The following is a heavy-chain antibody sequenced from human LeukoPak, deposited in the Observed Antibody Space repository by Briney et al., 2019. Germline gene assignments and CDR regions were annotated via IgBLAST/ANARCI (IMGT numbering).Heavy chain of an antibody. CDR1: GFTFSGHN. D-gene: IGHD3-16*01. CDR3: ARAMSTFGGVRNYFDS. V-gene: IGHV3-48*04. J-gene: IGHJ4*02. Sequence: GGSLRLSCAASGFTFSGHNMNWVRQAPGKGLEWISFVSISSGTIYYADSVKGRFRISGDNAKSSLDLEMNSLRAEDTAVYYCARAMSTFGGVRNYFDSWGQGTLVTVSS. CDR2: VSISSGTI.